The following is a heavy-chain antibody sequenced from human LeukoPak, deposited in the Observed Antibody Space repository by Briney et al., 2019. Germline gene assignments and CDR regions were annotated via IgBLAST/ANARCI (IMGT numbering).Heavy chain of an antibody. CDR1: GGSISYYY. V-gene: IGHV4-59*01. Sequence: PSETLSLTCTVSGGSISYYYWTWIRQPPGKGLEWIGYIYYSGSTNYSPSLKSRVTISVDTSKNQFSLKLSSVTAADTAVYYCASFDSSGSHAFDIWGQGTMVTVSS. CDR2: IYYSGST. J-gene: IGHJ3*02. CDR3: ASFDSSGSHAFDI. D-gene: IGHD3-22*01.